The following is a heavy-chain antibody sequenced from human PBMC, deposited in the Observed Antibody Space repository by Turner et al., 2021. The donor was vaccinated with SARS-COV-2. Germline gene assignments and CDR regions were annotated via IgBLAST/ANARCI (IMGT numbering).Heavy chain of an antibody. J-gene: IGHJ2*01. D-gene: IGHD6-13*01. Sequence: QLQLQESGPGRVKPSETLSLTCTVSGGSISSSSYYWGWIRQPPGKGLEWIGSIYYSGSTYYDPSLKSRVTISVDTSKNQFSLKLSSVTAADTAVYYCATLVARQLVKAGWYFDLWGRGTLVTVSS. CDR3: ATLVARQLVKAGWYFDL. V-gene: IGHV4-39*01. CDR2: IYYSGST. CDR1: GGSISSSSYY.